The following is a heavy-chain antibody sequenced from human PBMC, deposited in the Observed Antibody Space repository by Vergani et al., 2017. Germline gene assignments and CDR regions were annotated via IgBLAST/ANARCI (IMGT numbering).Heavy chain of an antibody. CDR3: AREGVGSSSNPNWYFDL. CDR1: GGSISSGSYY. J-gene: IGHJ2*01. CDR2: IYTSGST. Sequence: QVQLQQWGAGLLKPSETLSLTCAVYGGSISSGSYYWSWIRQPAGKGLEWIGRIYTSGSTNYNPSLKSRVTISVDTSKNQFSLKLSSVTAADTAVYYCAREGVGSSSNPNWYFDLWGRGTLVTVSS. D-gene: IGHD6-6*01. V-gene: IGHV4-61*02.